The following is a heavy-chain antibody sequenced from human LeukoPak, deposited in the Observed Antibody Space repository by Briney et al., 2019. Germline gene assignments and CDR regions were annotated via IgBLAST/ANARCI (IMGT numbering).Heavy chain of an antibody. D-gene: IGHD4-11*01. CDR1: GGSISSYY. Sequence: SETLSLTCTVSGGSISSYYWSWIRQPPGKGLEWIGYIYYSGSTNYNPSLKSRVTISVDTSKNQFSLKLSSVTAADTAAYYCARDYSNYAVAFDIWGQGTMVTVSS. J-gene: IGHJ3*02. V-gene: IGHV4-59*01. CDR3: ARDYSNYAVAFDI. CDR2: IYYSGST.